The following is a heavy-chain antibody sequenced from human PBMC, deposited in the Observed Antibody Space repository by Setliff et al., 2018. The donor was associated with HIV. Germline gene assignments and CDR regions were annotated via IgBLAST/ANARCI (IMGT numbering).Heavy chain of an antibody. CDR2: IYTSGST. Sequence: SETLSLTCTVSGDSISSYSWNWIRQSPGGGLEWIGRIYTSGSTNYNPSLKSRVTISVDTSKNQFSLRLSSVTAADTAIYYCARDWSGYSSSRGSYYYYVDVWGEGTTVTVSS. J-gene: IGHJ6*03. V-gene: IGHV4-4*08. CDR3: ARDWSGYSSSRGSYYYYVDV. D-gene: IGHD6-13*01. CDR1: GDSISSYS.